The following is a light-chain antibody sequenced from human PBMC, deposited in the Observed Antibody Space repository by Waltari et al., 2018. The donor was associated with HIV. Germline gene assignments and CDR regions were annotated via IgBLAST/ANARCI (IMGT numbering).Light chain of an antibody. Sequence: DIQMTQSPSSASAFAGDRVTITCRASQDIARWLAWYQQKPGKAPKLLIYAASSLHSGVPSRFSGNGSGTDFTLTISSLQPADSATYYCQQSKTFPLDFGQGSKLEI. CDR1: QDIARW. CDR2: AAS. V-gene: IGKV1-12*01. J-gene: IGKJ2*01. CDR3: QQSKTFPLD.